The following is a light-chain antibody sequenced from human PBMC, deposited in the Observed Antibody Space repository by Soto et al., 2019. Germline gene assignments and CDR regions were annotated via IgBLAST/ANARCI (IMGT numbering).Light chain of an antibody. CDR1: QIVSSD. J-gene: IGKJ4*01. CDR2: GAS. V-gene: IGKV3-15*01. Sequence: IVMTQSPATLSVSPCEIATLSCRASQIVSSDLAWYQQKPVQAPRLLIYGASTRATGIPARFSGSGSGTEFTLTISSLQSEDFAVYYCQHYNNWPLTFGGGTKVDIK. CDR3: QHYNNWPLT.